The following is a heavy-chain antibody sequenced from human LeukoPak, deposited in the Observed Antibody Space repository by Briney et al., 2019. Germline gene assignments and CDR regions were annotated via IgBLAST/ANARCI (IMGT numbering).Heavy chain of an antibody. J-gene: IGHJ6*03. CDR2: INPNSGGT. V-gene: IGHV1-2*02. CDR3: ATADYYYYYYMDV. CDR1: GYTFTGYY. Sequence: ASVKVSCKASGYTFTGYYMHWVRQAPGQGLEWMGWINPNSGGTNYAQKFQGRVTMTRDTSISTAYMELSRLRSDDTAVYYCATADYYYYYYMDVWGKGTTVTISS.